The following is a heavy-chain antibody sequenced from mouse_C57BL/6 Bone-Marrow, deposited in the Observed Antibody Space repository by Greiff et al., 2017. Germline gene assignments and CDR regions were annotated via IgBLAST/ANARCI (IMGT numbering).Heavy chain of an antibody. J-gene: IGHJ1*03. V-gene: IGHV1-64*01. CDR1: GYTFTSYW. CDR2: IHPNSGST. CDR3: ADGYYVYWYFDV. Sequence: HVQLQQPGAELVKPGASVKLSCKASGYTFTSYWMHWVKQRPGQGLEWIGMIHPNSGSTNYNEKFKSKATLTVDNSSSTAYMQLSSLTSEDSAVYYCADGYYVYWYFDVWGTGTTVTVSS. D-gene: IGHD2-3*01.